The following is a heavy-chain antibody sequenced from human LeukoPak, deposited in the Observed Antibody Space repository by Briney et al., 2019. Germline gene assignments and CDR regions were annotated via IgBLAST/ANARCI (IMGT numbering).Heavy chain of an antibody. D-gene: IGHD1-26*01. V-gene: IGHV3-7*04. Sequence: GGSLRLSCAASGFTLNIFWMSWVRQAPGTGLGWVANIKQDGSEKYYADSVKGRFTISRDNAKNSLYLQMNSLRAEDTAVYFCARTSSAYFDYWGQGTLVTVSS. CDR3: ARTSSAYFDY. J-gene: IGHJ4*02. CDR1: GFTLNIFW. CDR2: IKQDGSEK.